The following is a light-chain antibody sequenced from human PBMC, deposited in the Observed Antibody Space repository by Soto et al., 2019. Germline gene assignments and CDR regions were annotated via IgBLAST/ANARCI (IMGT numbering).Light chain of an antibody. V-gene: IGLV1-40*01. CDR1: SSNIGAGYD. CDR3: QSYDSSLSGYVV. J-gene: IGLJ2*01. Sequence: QPVLTQPPSVSGAPGQRVTISCTGSSSNIGAGYDVHWYQQPPGTAPKLLIYGNSNRPSGVPDRFSGSKSGTSASLAITGLQAEDEADYYCQSYDSSLSGYVVFGGGTKLTVL. CDR2: GNS.